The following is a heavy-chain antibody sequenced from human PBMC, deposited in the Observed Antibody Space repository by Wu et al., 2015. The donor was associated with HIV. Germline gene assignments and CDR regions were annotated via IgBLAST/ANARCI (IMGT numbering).Heavy chain of an antibody. J-gene: IGHJ4*02. Sequence: QVQLVQSGVELKKPGASVKISCKTSGYTFTNYGIAWVRQAPGQGLEYMGWISSSNGNSHNAQRLQGRVTMTTDTSTSTAYMELNSLTSDDTAVYYCATYGPGYNWMYKWGQGTLVTVSS. CDR2: ISSSNGNS. CDR3: ATYGPGYNWMYK. D-gene: IGHD1-20*01. CDR1: GYTFTNYG. V-gene: IGHV1-18*04.